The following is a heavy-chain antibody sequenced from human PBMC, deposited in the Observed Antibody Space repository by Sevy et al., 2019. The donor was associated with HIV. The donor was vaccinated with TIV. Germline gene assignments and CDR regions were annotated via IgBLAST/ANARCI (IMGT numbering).Heavy chain of an antibody. D-gene: IGHD3-22*01. CDR2: INPNSGGT. CDR1: GYTFTGYY. J-gene: IGHJ6*02. V-gene: IGHV1-2*02. Sequence: ASVKVSCKASGYTFTGYYMHWVRQAPGQGLEWMEWINPNSGGTNYAQKFQGRVTMTRDTSISTAYMELSRLRSDDTAVYYCARDPGYYDSSGYYSLGMDVWGQGTTVTVSS. CDR3: ARDPGYYDSSGYYSLGMDV.